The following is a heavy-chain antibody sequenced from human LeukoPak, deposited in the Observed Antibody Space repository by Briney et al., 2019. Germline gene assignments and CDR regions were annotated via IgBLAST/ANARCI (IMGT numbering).Heavy chain of an antibody. V-gene: IGHV1-18*01. Sequence: ASVTVSCKASGYTFTSYGISWVRQAPGQGLEWMGWISAYNGNTNYAQKLQGRVTMPTDTSTSTAYMELRSLRSDDTAVYYCARYSSGWYYDYWGQGTLVTVPS. CDR2: ISAYNGNT. CDR3: ARYSSGWYYDY. J-gene: IGHJ4*02. D-gene: IGHD6-19*01. CDR1: GYTFTSYG.